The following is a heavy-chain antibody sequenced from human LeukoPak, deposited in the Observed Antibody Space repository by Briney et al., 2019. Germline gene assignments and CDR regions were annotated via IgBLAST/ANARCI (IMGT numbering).Heavy chain of an antibody. CDR1: GFTFSSYE. V-gene: IGHV3-48*03. CDR3: ARGHTAVTRHFDF. Sequence: GGSLRLSCVATGFTFSSYEMNWVRQAPGKGLEWLSYITSSDSTTHYADALKGRFTISRDDAKNLLYLDMNSLRAEDTAVYYCARGHTAVTRHFDFWGQGTLVTVSS. D-gene: IGHD4-17*01. J-gene: IGHJ4*02. CDR2: ITSSDSTT.